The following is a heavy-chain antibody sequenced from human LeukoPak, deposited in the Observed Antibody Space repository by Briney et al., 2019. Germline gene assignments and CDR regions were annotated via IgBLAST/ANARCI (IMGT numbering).Heavy chain of an antibody. CDR1: GFTFSSYG. D-gene: IGHD2-2*01. CDR2: IWYDGSNK. J-gene: IGHJ4*02. CDR3: AKGSFHCSSISCPNDY. Sequence: GGSLRLSCAASGFTFSSYGMHWVREAPGRGLGWVAVIWYDGSNKYYADSVKGRFTISRDNSKNTLYLQMHSLRAEDTAVYYCAKGSFHCSSISCPNDYWGQGTLVTVSS. V-gene: IGHV3-33*06.